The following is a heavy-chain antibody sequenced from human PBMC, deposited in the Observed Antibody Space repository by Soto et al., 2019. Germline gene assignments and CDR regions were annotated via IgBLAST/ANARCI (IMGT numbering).Heavy chain of an antibody. D-gene: IGHD4-17*01. CDR3: AKDRPFGDFGGAFDL. CDR1: GFSFSTYV. CDR2: ISGSGDSA. Sequence: EVQLLESGGGLVQPGGSLRLSCAASGFSFSTYVLTWVRQAPGKGLEWVSSISGSGDSAYYADSVKGRFTISRDNSRNTVSLQMNTLRAEDTAVYYCAKDRPFGDFGGAFDLWGQGTTVTVSS. V-gene: IGHV3-23*01. J-gene: IGHJ3*01.